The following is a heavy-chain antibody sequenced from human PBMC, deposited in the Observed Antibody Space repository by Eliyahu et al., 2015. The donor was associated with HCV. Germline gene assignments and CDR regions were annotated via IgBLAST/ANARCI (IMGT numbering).Heavy chain of an antibody. CDR1: GDSISTYY. CDR3: ARNGIGNIAPRLYYGMDV. D-gene: IGHD2/OR15-2a*01. J-gene: IGHJ6*02. Sequence: QVQLQESGPGLVKPSGTLSLTCSVSGDSISTYYWSWIRQPPGKGLEWIGYIYYTGNTNSNPSLKSRATISVDTAKNQLSLKLTSVTAADTAVYYCARNGIGNIAPRLYYGMDVWGQGTTVTVSS. V-gene: IGHV4-59*08. CDR2: IYYTGNT.